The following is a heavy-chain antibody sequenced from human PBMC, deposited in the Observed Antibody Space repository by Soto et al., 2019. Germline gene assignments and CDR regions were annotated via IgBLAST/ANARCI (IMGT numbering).Heavy chain of an antibody. Sequence: SETLSLTCAVYGGSFSGYYWSWIRQPPGKGLEWIGEINHSGSTNYNPSLKSRVTISVDTSKNQFSLKLSSVTAADTAVYYCASGVLLKTMDVWGQGTTVTVSS. J-gene: IGHJ6*02. CDR1: GGSFSGYY. CDR3: ASGVLLKTMDV. CDR2: INHSGST. D-gene: IGHD3-10*01. V-gene: IGHV4-34*01.